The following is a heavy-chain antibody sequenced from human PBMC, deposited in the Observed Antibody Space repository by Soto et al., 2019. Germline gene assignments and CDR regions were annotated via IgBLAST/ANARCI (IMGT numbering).Heavy chain of an antibody. V-gene: IGHV3-23*01. Sequence: GGSLRLSCAASGFTFSSYAMSWVRQAPGKGLEWVSAISGSGGSTYYADSVRGRFTISRDNSKNTLYLQMNSLRAEDTAVYYCAKVDHADHNGYFAYRGQGTLVTVSS. CDR1: GFTFSSYA. CDR2: ISGSGGST. CDR3: AKVDHADHNGYFAY. D-gene: IGHD2-8*01. J-gene: IGHJ4*02.